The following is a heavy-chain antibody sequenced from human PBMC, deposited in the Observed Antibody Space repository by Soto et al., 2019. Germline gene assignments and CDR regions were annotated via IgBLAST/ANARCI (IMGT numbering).Heavy chain of an antibody. CDR2: IWYDGSNK. Sequence: GGSLRLSCAASGGTFSSCGLHWGRQAPRKGLEWVAVIWYDGSNKYSADSVKGRFTISRDISNNTLYLQMNNLSAEDPAIYSSAKALNFDCSGGSCYDMAIDYWGQGTLVTVSS. D-gene: IGHD2-15*01. V-gene: IGHV3-33*06. CDR1: GGTFSSCG. J-gene: IGHJ4*02. CDR3: AKALNFDCSGGSCYDMAIDY.